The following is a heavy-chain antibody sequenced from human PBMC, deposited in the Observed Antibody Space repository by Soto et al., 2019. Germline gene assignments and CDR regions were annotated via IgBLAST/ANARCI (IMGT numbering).Heavy chain of an antibody. D-gene: IGHD2-2*01. CDR3: AAERAVVPAASGGMDV. Sequence: AVKVSCKASGFTFTSSAVQWVRQARGQRLEWIGWIVVGSGNTNYAQKFQERVTITRDMSTSTAYMELSSLRSEDTAVYYCAAERAVVPAASGGMDVWGQGTTVTVSS. CDR1: GFTFTSSA. V-gene: IGHV1-58*01. J-gene: IGHJ6*02. CDR2: IVVGSGNT.